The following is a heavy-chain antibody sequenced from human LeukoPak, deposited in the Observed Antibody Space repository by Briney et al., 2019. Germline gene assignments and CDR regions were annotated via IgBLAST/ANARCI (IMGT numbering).Heavy chain of an antibody. CDR2: INPNSGGT. CDR1: GYTFTGYY. CDR3: AREGGYCSSTSCDNWFDP. V-gene: IGHV1-2*02. Sequence: ASVKVSCKASGYTFTGYYMRWVRQAPGQGLEWMGWINPNSGGTNYAQKFQGRVTMTRDTSISTAYMELSRLRSDDTAVYYCAREGGYCSSTSCDNWFDPWGQGTLVTVSS. D-gene: IGHD2-2*01. J-gene: IGHJ5*02.